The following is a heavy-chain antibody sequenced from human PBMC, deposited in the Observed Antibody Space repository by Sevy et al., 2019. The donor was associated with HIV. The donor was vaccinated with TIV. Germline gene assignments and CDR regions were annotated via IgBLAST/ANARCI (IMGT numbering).Heavy chain of an antibody. Sequence: GGSLRLSCAASGFTFSSYSMNWVRQAPGKGLEWVSSISSSSSYIYYADSVKGQFTISRDNAKNSLYLQMNSLRAEDTAVYYCARDRRSSRMGAFDYWGQGTLVTVSS. CDR2: ISSSSSYI. V-gene: IGHV3-21*01. CDR1: GFTFSSYS. J-gene: IGHJ4*02. CDR3: ARDRRSSRMGAFDY. D-gene: IGHD6-6*01.